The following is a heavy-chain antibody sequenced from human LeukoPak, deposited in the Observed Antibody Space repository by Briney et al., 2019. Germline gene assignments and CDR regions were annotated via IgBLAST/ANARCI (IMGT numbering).Heavy chain of an antibody. CDR2: SNGGIGNT. J-gene: IGHJ6*04. Sequence: ASVKPCSKASGYTLTPYVVHCVRQAPGHRLEGRGWSNGGIGNTEYSPKLHGRVTITRDTSASTAYMELSSLRSEDTAVYYCARDPLFCSGGSCTPYYYGLDVWGKGTTVTVSS. D-gene: IGHD2-15*01. CDR3: ARDPLFCSGGSCTPYYYGLDV. V-gene: IGHV1-3*01. CDR1: GYTLTPYV.